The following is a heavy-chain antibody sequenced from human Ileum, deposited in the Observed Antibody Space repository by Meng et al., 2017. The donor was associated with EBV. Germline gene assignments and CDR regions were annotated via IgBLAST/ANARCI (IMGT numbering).Heavy chain of an antibody. V-gene: IGHV3-15*01. CDR2: IKSNAHGGTT. J-gene: IGHJ4*02. CDR3: ITEPHFEY. Sequence: VGSGGGLVKPGGSLRLSCAVSEFTFRNAWMSWVRQAPGKGLEWVGRIKSNAHGGTTDYAAPGKGRFSISRDDSRNTLYLQMNSLKTEDTAVYYCITEPHFEYWGQGTLVTVSS. CDR1: EFTFRNAW.